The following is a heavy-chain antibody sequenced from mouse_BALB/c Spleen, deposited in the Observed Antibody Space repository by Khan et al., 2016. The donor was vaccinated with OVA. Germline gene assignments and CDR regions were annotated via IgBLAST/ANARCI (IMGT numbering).Heavy chain of an antibody. Sequence: VQLQESGAELARPGASVTMSCKASGYTFTSYTMHWVKQRPGQGLEWIGYISPSSGYTNYNQKFKDKAILTADKSSRTAYMQLSSLTSEDSAVYDCTRAGDYYRSDSWFAYWGQGTLVTVSA. J-gene: IGHJ3*01. CDR3: TRAGDYYRSDSWFAY. V-gene: IGHV1-4*01. CDR2: ISPSSGYT. D-gene: IGHD2-14*01. CDR1: GYTFTSYT.